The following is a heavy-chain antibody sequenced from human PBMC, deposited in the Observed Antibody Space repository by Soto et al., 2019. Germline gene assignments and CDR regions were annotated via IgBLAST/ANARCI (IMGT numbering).Heavy chain of an antibody. J-gene: IGHJ4*02. V-gene: IGHV5-51*01. CDR2: IYPGDSDT. CDR3: ASHDYYDSSGYYDY. Sequence: LGESLKISCKGSGYSFTSYWIGWVRQMPGKGPEWMGIIYPGDSDTRYSPSFQGQVTISADKSISTAYLQWSSLKASDTAMYYCASHDYYDSSGYYDYWGQGTLVTVSS. D-gene: IGHD3-22*01. CDR1: GYSFTSYW.